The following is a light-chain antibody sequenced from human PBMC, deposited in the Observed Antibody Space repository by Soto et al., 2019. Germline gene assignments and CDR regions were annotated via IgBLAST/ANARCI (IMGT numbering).Light chain of an antibody. CDR2: EVT. CDR1: SRDIGGYNS. Sequence: QSVLTQPASVSGSPGQSITISCTGTSRDIGGYNSVSWYQQRPGKAPKLLIFEVTSRPSGVSTRFSGSKSGNTASLTISGLQAEDEAHYYCETWDSNIGVFGEGTQLTVL. V-gene: IGLV2-14*01. CDR3: ETWDSNIGV. J-gene: IGLJ3*02.